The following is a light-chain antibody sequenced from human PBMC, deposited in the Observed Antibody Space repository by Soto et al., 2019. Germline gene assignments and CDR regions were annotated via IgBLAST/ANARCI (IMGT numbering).Light chain of an antibody. Sequence: VGVTQSALSLPVTLGRAASIPCWSYRSHVHSDGIAYFSWFQQRPGRSPRRLIYKVSNRDSGVPARFSGSGSGTDFALKISRVEAEDVGVYYCMQGTHWPITFGQGTRLEIK. CDR2: KVS. J-gene: IGKJ5*01. CDR1: RSHVHSDGIAY. CDR3: MQGTHWPIT. V-gene: IGKV2-30*02.